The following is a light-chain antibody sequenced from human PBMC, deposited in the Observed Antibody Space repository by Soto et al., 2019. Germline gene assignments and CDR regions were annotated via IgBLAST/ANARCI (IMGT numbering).Light chain of an antibody. CDR3: QQSYSTRLT. V-gene: IGKV1-39*01. J-gene: IGKJ4*01. CDR1: QSISSY. CDR2: AAS. Sequence: DIQMTQSPSSLSASIGDRVTITCRASQSISSYLNWYQHRPGKAPKLLIYAASSLQPGFPSRFSGSGSGTDFTLTISSLQTEDFATYYCQQSYSTRLTFGGGTKVEIK.